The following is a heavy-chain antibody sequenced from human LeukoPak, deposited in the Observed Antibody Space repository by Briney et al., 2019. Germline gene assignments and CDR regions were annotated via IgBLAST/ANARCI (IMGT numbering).Heavy chain of an antibody. CDR3: AGGGDIVVVPAAIGWFDP. CDR1: GFTFSSYA. Sequence: GRSLRLSCAASGFTFSSYAMHWVRQAPGTGLEWVSVISYVGSNKYYADSVKGRFTISRDNSKNTLYLQMNSLRAEDTAVYYCAGGGDIVVVPAAIGWFDPWGQGTLVTVSS. J-gene: IGHJ5*02. D-gene: IGHD2-2*01. CDR2: ISYVGSNK. V-gene: IGHV3-30-3*01.